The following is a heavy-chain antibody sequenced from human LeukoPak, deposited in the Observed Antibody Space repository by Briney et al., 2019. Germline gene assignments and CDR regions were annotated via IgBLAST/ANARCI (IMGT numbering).Heavy chain of an antibody. D-gene: IGHD2-21*02. Sequence: GASVKVSCKASGYTFTDYYMHWVRQAPGQGLEWMGWINPNSGGTNYAQKFQGRVTMTRDTSISTAYMELSRLRSDDTAVYYCAKDGDFYGYYYYMDVWGKGTTVTVSS. CDR3: AKDGDFYGYYYYMDV. J-gene: IGHJ6*03. V-gene: IGHV1-2*02. CDR2: INPNSGGT. CDR1: GYTFTDYY.